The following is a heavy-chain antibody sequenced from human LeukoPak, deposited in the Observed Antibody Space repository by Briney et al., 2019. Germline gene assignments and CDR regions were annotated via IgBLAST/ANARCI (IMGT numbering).Heavy chain of an antibody. CDR3: ARDGGFYRPLDY. CDR2: VHLDGRT. CDR1: GGSVSSTNW. Sequence: PSETLSLTCAVSGGSVSSTNWWTWFRQPPGKGLEWIGEVHLDGRTNYNPSLTGRLTMSVDLYENHISLKLTSVTAADTAAYYCARDGGFYRPLDYSGQGTLVTVSS. J-gene: IGHJ4*02. V-gene: IGHV4-4*02. D-gene: IGHD3-3*01.